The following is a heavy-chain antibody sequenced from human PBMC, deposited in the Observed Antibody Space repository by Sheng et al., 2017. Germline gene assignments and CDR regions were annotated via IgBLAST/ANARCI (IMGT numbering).Heavy chain of an antibody. CDR3: ARGSTTVGSPFDF. CDR2: LYSEST. D-gene: IGHD4-4*01. CDR1: GISITGNY. Sequence: EVQLVESGGGLIQPGGSLRLSCVGSGISITGNYMNWVRQAPGKGLEWLSLLYSESTYYADSVKGRFTISRDQSKNTLYLQMESLRVDDTAVYYCARGSTTVGSPFDFWGQGTL. V-gene: IGHV3-53*01. J-gene: IGHJ4*02.